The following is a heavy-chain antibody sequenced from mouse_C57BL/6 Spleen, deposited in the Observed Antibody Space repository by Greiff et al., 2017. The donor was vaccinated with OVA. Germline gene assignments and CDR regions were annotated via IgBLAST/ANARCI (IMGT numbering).Heavy chain of an antibody. CDR3: ARGDYCGSSLWAMDY. CDR2: IHPNSGST. J-gene: IGHJ4*01. CDR1: GYTFTSYW. V-gene: IGHV1-64*01. D-gene: IGHD1-1*01. Sequence: QVQLQQPGAELVKPGASVKLSCTASGYTFTSYWMHWVKQRPGQGLEWIGMIHPNSGSTNYNEKFKSKATLPVDKSSSTAYMQLSSLTSEDSAVYYCARGDYCGSSLWAMDYWGQGTSVTVSS.